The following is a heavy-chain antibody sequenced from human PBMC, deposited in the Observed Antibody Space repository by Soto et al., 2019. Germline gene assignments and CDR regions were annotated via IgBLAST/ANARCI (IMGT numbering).Heavy chain of an antibody. CDR3: ARHGYTSGRTYFDY. J-gene: IGHJ4*02. CDR2: IYDRGST. D-gene: IGHD6-19*01. CDR1: GGSFSGYY. V-gene: IGHV4-34*01. Sequence: SETLSLTCAVYGGSFSGYYWTWIRQSPGKGLEWIGSIYDRGSTYSNPSLKSRLTTSLDTSKNQFSLKLTSVTAADTAVYYCARHGYTSGRTYFDYWGQGTLVTVSS.